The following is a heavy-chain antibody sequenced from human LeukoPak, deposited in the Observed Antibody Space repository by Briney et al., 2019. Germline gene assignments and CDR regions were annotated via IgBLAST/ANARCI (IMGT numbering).Heavy chain of an antibody. D-gene: IGHD5-18*01. CDR2: IKQDGSEK. CDR1: GFIVSSDY. V-gene: IGHV3-7*01. J-gene: IGHJ4*02. Sequence: GESLRLSCAVSGFIVSSDYMSWVRQAPGKGLEWVANIKQDGSEKYYVDSVKGRFTISRDNAKNSLYLQMNSLRAEDTAVYYCARGGYSYGLSDYWGQGTLVTVSS. CDR3: ARGGYSYGLSDY.